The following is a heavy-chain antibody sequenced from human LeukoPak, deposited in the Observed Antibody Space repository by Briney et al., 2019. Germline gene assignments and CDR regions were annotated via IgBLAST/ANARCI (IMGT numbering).Heavy chain of an antibody. V-gene: IGHV4-4*07. CDR2: SYTSGST. CDR1: GGSISSYY. D-gene: IGHD2-2*02. J-gene: IGHJ4*02. Sequence: SETLSLTCTVSGGSISSYYWSWIRQPAGKGLEWIGRSYTSGSTNYNPSLKSRVTMSVDTSKNQFSLKLSSVTAADTAVYYCARDHPEGRYCSSTSCYTGFDYWGQGTLVTVSS. CDR3: ARDHPEGRYCSSTSCYTGFDY.